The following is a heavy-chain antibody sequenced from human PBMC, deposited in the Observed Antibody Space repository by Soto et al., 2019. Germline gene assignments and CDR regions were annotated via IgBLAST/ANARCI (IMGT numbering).Heavy chain of an antibody. CDR2: TSGSDGST. V-gene: IGHV3-23*01. CDR1: GFIFRDYA. CDR3: AKAVAGLNFDY. D-gene: IGHD6-19*01. Sequence: GGSLRLSCVASGFIFRDYAMTWVRQAPGKGLEWVSVTSGSDGSTFYAEAVKGRFTISRDNSKNTLYLQINSLRAEDTAVYSCAKAVAGLNFDYWGQGTLVTVSS. J-gene: IGHJ4*02.